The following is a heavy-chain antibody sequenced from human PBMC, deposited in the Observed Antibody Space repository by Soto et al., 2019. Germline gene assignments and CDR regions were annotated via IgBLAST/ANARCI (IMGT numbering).Heavy chain of an antibody. Sequence: QLQLLESGSGLLEPSQTLSLSCDVSGGSISSSDYSWGRIRQPPGKGLEWIGYIYHSVSTYYNPSLKSRVTISVDRSKNQFSLRLSSVTAADTAVYYCARVPDYWGQGTLVTVSS. CDR3: ARVPDY. CDR2: IYHSVST. J-gene: IGHJ4*02. CDR1: GGSISSSDYS. V-gene: IGHV4-30-2*01.